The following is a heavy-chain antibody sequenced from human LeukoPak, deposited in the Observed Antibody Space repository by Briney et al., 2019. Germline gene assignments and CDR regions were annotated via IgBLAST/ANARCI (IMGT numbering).Heavy chain of an antibody. CDR2: ISGSGGST. D-gene: IGHD6-13*01. J-gene: IGHJ4*02. Sequence: GGSLRLSCAASGFTFSSYAMSWVRQAPGKGLEWVSAISGSGGSTYYADSVKGRFTISRDNSKNTLYLQMNSLRAEDTAVYYCAQDLGLPLAAAGIFDYWGQGTLVTVSS. V-gene: IGHV3-23*01. CDR1: GFTFSSYA. CDR3: AQDLGLPLAAAGIFDY.